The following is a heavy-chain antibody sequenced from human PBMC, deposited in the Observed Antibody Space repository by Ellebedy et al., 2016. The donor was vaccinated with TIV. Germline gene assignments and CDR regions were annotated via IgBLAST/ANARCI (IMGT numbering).Heavy chain of an antibody. J-gene: IGHJ4*02. Sequence: GGSLRLSCAASGFTFSSYAMSWVRQAPGKGLEWVSAISGSGGGTYYAGSVKGRFTISRDNSKNTLYLQMNSLRVEDTAVYYCASGISTAGTSLHYWGQGTLVTVSS. CDR1: GFTFSSYA. CDR2: ISGSGGGT. V-gene: IGHV3-23*01. CDR3: ASGISTAGTSLHY. D-gene: IGHD6-13*01.